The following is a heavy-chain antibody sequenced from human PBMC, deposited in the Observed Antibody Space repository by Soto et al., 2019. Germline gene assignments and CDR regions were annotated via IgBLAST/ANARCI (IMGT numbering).Heavy chain of an antibody. CDR3: TRGGVATRTFDY. V-gene: IGHV5-51*01. CDR2: IFPDDSDT. Sequence: VESLKISCKASGYSITSYWIAWVRQMPGQGLEWMGIIFPDDSDTRYSPSFKGQVTISADKSISTAYVQWSSLKASDTAMYYCTRGGVATRTFDYWGQGTLVPVSS. CDR1: GYSITSYW. D-gene: IGHD3-3*01. J-gene: IGHJ4*02.